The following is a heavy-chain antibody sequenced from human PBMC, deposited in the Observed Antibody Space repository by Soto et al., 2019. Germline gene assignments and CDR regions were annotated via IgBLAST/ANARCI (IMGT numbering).Heavy chain of an antibody. CDR3: ARRTVTINSLGWFES. D-gene: IGHD4-4*01. CDR1: GGSISTGSYY. CDR2: IYYSGNT. Sequence: SETLSLTCTVSGGSISTGSYYWGWIRQPPGKGLEWIGSIYYSGNTHYNPSLKSRVTISVDTSKIQFSLKLSSVTAADTAVYHCARRTVTINSLGWFESWGQGTLVTVSS. V-gene: IGHV4-39*01. J-gene: IGHJ5*01.